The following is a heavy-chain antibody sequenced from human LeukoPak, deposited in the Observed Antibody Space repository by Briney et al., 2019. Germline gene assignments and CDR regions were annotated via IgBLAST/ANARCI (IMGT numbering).Heavy chain of an antibody. J-gene: IGHJ3*01. D-gene: IGHD2-21*02. CDR2: IYPDDSDT. V-gene: IGHV5-51*01. CDR3: ASPQAAYCGGDCYSP. Sequence: GESLKITCKGSGYTFGSYWIGWVRQMPGKGLEWVGIIYPDDSDTRYSPSLQGQVTISLDRSINTAYLQWSSLKASDTTIYYCASPQAAYCGGDCYSPWGQGTMVTVSS. CDR1: GYTFGSYW.